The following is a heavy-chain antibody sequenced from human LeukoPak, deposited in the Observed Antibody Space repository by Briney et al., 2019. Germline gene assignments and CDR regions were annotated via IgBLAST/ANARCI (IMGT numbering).Heavy chain of an antibody. V-gene: IGHV3-21*01. CDR2: ISSSSNYI. CDR3: ARERGYSYGYSDY. Sequence: GGSLRLSCAASGFTFSSYSMNWVRRAPGKGLEWVSSISSSSNYIYYADSVKGRFTISRDNAKNSLYLQMNSLRAEDTAVYYCARERGYSYGYSDYWGQGTLVTVSS. D-gene: IGHD5-18*01. J-gene: IGHJ4*02. CDR1: GFTFSSYS.